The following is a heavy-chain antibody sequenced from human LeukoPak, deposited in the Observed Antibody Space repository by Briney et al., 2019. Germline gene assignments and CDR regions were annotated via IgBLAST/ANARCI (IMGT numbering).Heavy chain of an antibody. CDR2: IYYSGST. V-gene: IGHV4-30-4*08. Sequence: KSSETLSLTCTVSGGSISRGDYYWSWIRQPPGKGLEWLGYIYYSGSTYYNPSLKSRVNISVDTSKKQFSLKLISVTAADTAVYYCARGKKGVPAATDYWGQGTLVTVSS. CDR3: ARGKKGVPAATDY. D-gene: IGHD2-2*01. J-gene: IGHJ4*02. CDR1: GGSISRGDYY.